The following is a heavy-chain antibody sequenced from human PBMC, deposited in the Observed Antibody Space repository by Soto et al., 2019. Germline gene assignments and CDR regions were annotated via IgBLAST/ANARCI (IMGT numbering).Heavy chain of an antibody. CDR1: GYDFGSYW. J-gene: IGHJ4*02. CDR3: ERNPSYSSGGANFDY. CDR2: IWPGDSDT. V-gene: IGHV5-51*01. D-gene: IGHD6-19*01. Sequence: GESLKISCNGSGYDFGSYWIGWVRQMPGKGLEWMGIIWPGDSDTRYSPSFQGQVTISIDKSIRTAYLQWGSLKASDTAMYYCERNPSYSSGGANFDYWGQGTLVTVSS.